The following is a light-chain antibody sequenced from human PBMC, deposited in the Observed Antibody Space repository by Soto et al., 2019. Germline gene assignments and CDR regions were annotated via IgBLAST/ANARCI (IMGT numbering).Light chain of an antibody. CDR3: QQYGSSPGT. J-gene: IGKJ1*01. V-gene: IGKV3-20*01. CDR2: GAS. Sequence: EIVLTQSRGTLSLSPGERATLSCRAIQSVSSSYLAWYQQKPGQAPRLLIYGASSRATGIPDRFSGSGSGTDFTLTISRLEPEDFAVYYCQQYGSSPGTFGQGTKVDIK. CDR1: QSVSSSY.